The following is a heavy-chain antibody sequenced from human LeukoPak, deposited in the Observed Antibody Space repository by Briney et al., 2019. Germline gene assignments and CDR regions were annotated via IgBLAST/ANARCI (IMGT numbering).Heavy chain of an antibody. Sequence: ASVKVSCKASGYTFTSYYMHWVRQAPGQGLEWMGIINPSGGSTSYAQKFQGRVTMTRDTSTSTVYMELSSLRSEDTAVYYCAREKVEMAATPTFDYWGQGTLVTVSS. CDR1: GYTFTSYY. CDR2: INPSGGST. CDR3: AREKVEMAATPTFDY. D-gene: IGHD5-24*01. V-gene: IGHV1-46*01. J-gene: IGHJ4*02.